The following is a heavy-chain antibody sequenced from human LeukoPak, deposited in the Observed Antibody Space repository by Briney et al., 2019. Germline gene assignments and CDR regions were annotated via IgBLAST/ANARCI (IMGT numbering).Heavy chain of an antibody. D-gene: IGHD3-22*01. CDR1: GFSLSTPGVG. J-gene: IGHJ3*02. Sequence: CGPTLVNPTQSLTPTSTFSGFSLSTPGVGGSWIRQPPVNALEGRALIYWDDVKRYSPSMKSRLTITKDTSKNQVVLTMSNMDPVDTATYYCAHREYYDSSGYDLTVLVIWREGTMVTVSS. CDR2: IYWDDVK. CDR3: AHREYYDSSGYDLTVLVI. V-gene: IGHV2-5*02.